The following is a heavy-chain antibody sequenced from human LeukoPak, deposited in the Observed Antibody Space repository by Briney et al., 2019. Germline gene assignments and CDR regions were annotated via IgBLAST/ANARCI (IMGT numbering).Heavy chain of an antibody. V-gene: IGHV3-13*04. CDR2: ISTTDDT. Sequence: PGGSLRLSCAASGFTFSTYDMHWVRRATGKGLEWVSAISTTDDTYYPGSVKGRFTISRENAKSSLNLQMNSLRAEDTAVYYCARGRSGSYFDSWGQGTLVAVSS. D-gene: IGHD1-26*01. CDR3: ARGRSGSYFDS. J-gene: IGHJ4*02. CDR1: GFTFSTYD.